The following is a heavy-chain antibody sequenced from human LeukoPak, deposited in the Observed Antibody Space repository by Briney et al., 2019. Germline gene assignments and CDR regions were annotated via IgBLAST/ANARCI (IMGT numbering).Heavy chain of an antibody. Sequence: SETLSLTCAVYGGSFSGYYWSWIRQPPGEGLEWIGEINHSGSTNYNPSLKSRVTISVDTSKNQFSLKLSSVTAADTAVYYCARGHKDTKAGFDYWGQGTLVTVSS. D-gene: IGHD2-15*01. CDR3: ARGHKDTKAGFDY. CDR1: GGSFSGYY. CDR2: INHSGST. V-gene: IGHV4-34*01. J-gene: IGHJ4*02.